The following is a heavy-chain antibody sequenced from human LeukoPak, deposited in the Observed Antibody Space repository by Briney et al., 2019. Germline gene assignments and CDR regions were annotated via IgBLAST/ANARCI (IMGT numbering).Heavy chain of an antibody. J-gene: IGHJ4*02. V-gene: IGHV4-31*03. D-gene: IGHD3-3*01. Sequence: SETLSLTCTVSGDSINSAAYYWSWIRQHPGKGLEWNGYIYYSGSTSYNPSLQSRVTISIDTSKNQFSLKLSSVTAADTAVYYCARDNDFWSGYYSFDFWGRGTLVTVSS. CDR2: IYYSGST. CDR1: GDSINSAAYY. CDR3: ARDNDFWSGYYSFDF.